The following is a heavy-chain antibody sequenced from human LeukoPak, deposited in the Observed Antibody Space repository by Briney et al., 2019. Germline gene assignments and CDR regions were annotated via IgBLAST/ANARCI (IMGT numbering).Heavy chain of an antibody. CDR1: GFTFDDYA. V-gene: IGHV3-9*01. Sequence: PGRSLRLSCAASGFTFDDYAMHWVRQAPGKGLEWVSGISWNSGSIGYADSVKGRFTISRDNAKNSLYLQMNSLRAEDTALYYCAKGILRGYSYGYDYWGQGTLVTVSS. CDR3: AKGILRGYSYGYDY. D-gene: IGHD5-18*01. CDR2: ISWNSGSI. J-gene: IGHJ4*02.